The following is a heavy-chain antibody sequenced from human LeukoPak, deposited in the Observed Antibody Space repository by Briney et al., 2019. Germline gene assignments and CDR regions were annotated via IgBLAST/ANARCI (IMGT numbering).Heavy chain of an antibody. V-gene: IGHV3-23*01. CDR1: GFTFSSYA. CDR2: IRGSGGST. CDR3: THADHYDILTGYLFYFDY. Sequence: RCRRLSCAPSGFTFSSYAMSWVRQAPGKGLEWVSAIRGSGGSTYYADSVKGRFTISRDNSKNTLYLQMNSLRAEDTAVYYCTHADHYDILTGYLFYFDYWGQGTLVTVSS. D-gene: IGHD3-9*01. J-gene: IGHJ4*02.